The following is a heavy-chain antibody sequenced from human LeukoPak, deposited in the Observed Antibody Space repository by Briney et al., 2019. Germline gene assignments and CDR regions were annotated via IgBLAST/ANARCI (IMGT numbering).Heavy chain of an antibody. D-gene: IGHD5-18*01. CDR2: IYPGGSDT. Sequence: PGESLKISCKGSGYSFTSYWIGWVRPMPGRGLEWMGIIYPGGSDTRYSPSFQGQVTISADKSISTAYLQWSSLKASDTAMYYCARHRGYSYGYYYMDVWGKGTTVTVSS. V-gene: IGHV5-51*01. CDR1: GYSFTSYW. J-gene: IGHJ6*03. CDR3: ARHRGYSYGYYYMDV.